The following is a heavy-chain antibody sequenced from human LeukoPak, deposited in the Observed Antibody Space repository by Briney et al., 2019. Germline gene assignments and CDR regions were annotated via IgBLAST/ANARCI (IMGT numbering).Heavy chain of an antibody. D-gene: IGHD2-2*01. CDR1: GFTFSSYT. Sequence: PGGSLRLSCAASGFTFSSYTMNWVRQAPGKGPEWVSSITSSSSYIYYGDSVKGRFTISRHKAKRSIERQMNTLRAEDTAVYYCGREGGYCSSSSCYGILDVWGQGTLVTVSS. V-gene: IGHV3-21*01. CDR3: GREGGYCSSSSCYGILDV. CDR2: ITSSSSYI. J-gene: IGHJ4*02.